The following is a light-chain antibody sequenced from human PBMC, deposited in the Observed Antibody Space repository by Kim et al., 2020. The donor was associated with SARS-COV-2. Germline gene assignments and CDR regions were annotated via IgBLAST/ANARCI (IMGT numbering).Light chain of an antibody. Sequence: PGGTGTLTCGSSTGAVTSGHYPYWFQQKPGQAPRTLIYDANNKHSWTPARFSGSLLGGKAALTLSGAQPEDEAEYYCLLAYSGARVFGGGTKVTVL. CDR1: TGAVTSGHY. CDR3: LLAYSGARV. J-gene: IGLJ2*01. CDR2: DAN. V-gene: IGLV7-46*01.